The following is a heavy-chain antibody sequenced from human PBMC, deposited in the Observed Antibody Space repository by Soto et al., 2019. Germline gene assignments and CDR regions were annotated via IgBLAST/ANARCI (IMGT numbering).Heavy chain of an antibody. CDR1: GYTFTSYA. CDR3: AMGRVLDNWFDP. CDR2: INAGNGNT. D-gene: IGHD6-13*01. V-gene: IGHV1-3*01. Sequence: ASVKVSCKASGYTFTSYAMHWVRQAPGQRLEWMGWINAGNGNTKYSQKFQGRVTITRDTSASTAYMELSSLRSEDTAVYYCAMGRVLDNWFDPWGQGTLVTVSS. J-gene: IGHJ5*02.